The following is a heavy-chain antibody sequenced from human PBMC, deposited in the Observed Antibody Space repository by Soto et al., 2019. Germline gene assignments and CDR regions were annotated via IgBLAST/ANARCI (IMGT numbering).Heavy chain of an antibody. D-gene: IGHD2-15*01. CDR1: GFTFTNYA. Sequence: EVQLSESGGDLRQPGGSLRLSCAASGFTFTNYAMTWVRQTPGKGLEWVSGISASGGLKYYADSVQGRFTVSRDNSKNILYIQMDNLRDEDTALDYCAREVGATSGWLDPWGQGTQVTVSS. J-gene: IGHJ5*02. CDR2: ISASGGLK. V-gene: IGHV3-23*01. CDR3: AREVGATSGWLDP.